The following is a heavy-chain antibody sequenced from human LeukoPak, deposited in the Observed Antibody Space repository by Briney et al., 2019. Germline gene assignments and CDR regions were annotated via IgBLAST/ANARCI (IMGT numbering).Heavy chain of an antibody. J-gene: IGHJ4*02. CDR3: AKDQVCSSSTCYVDY. CDR2: ISGSGGIT. Sequence: QPGGSLRLSCAASGFIFSSYAMSWVRQAPGKGLEWVSGISGSGGITYSADSVKGRFTISRDNSKKTLYLQMNSLRVEDTAVYYCAKDQVCSSSTCYVDYWGQGTLVTVSS. CDR1: GFIFSSYA. V-gene: IGHV3-23*01. D-gene: IGHD2-2*01.